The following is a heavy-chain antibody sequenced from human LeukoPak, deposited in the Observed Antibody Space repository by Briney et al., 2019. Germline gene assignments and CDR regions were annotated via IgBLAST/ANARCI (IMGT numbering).Heavy chain of an antibody. V-gene: IGHV4-34*01. D-gene: IGHD3-22*01. CDR1: GVSFSGYY. J-gene: IGHJ4*02. CDR3: ARTYDSSGYYYGTLDY. Sequence: SVTLSLTCAVYGVSFSGYYWSWIRQPPGKGLEWIGEINHSGSTNYNPSLKSRVTISVDTSKNQFSLKLSSVTAADTAVYYCARTYDSSGYYYGTLDYWGQGTLVTVSS. CDR2: INHSGST.